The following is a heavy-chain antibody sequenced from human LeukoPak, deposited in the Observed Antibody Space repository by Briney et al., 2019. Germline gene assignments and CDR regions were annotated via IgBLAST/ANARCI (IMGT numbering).Heavy chain of an antibody. CDR3: ARDLYGSSGYYYKAFDI. Sequence: SETLSLTCTVSGGSISSYYWSWIRQPPGKGLEWIGYIYYSGGTNYNPSLKSRVTISVDTSKDQFSLKLSSVTAADTAVYYCARDLYGSSGYYYKAFDIWGQGTMVTVSS. CDR1: GGSISSYY. D-gene: IGHD3-22*01. J-gene: IGHJ3*02. CDR2: IYYSGGT. V-gene: IGHV4-59*01.